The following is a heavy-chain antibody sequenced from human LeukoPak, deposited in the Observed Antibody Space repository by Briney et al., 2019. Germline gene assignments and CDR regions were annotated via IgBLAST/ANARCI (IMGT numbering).Heavy chain of an antibody. Sequence: ASVKVSCKASGYTFTNYGIGWVRQAPGQGLEWMGWISAYNDNTDYAQRLQGRVTMTTDTSSRTAYMELRSLRPDDTAVYYCARDLSPGYSGTYFHWGQGTLVIVSS. CDR1: GYTFTNYG. D-gene: IGHD1-26*01. CDR3: ARDLSPGYSGTYFH. J-gene: IGHJ4*02. CDR2: ISAYNDNT. V-gene: IGHV1-18*01.